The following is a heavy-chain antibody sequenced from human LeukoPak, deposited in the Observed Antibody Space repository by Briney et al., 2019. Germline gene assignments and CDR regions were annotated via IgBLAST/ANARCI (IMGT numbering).Heavy chain of an antibody. Sequence: GGSLRLSCGASGFSFRTSWLNWVRQAPGKGLEWVASINPDGSDKYSVDSVKGRFTISRDNAKNTLYLQMNSLRAEDTAVYYCARGAYDILTGYYGYWGQGTLVTVSS. CDR3: ARGAYDILTGYYGY. CDR2: INPDGSDK. CDR1: GFSFRTSW. D-gene: IGHD3-9*01. J-gene: IGHJ4*02. V-gene: IGHV3-7*01.